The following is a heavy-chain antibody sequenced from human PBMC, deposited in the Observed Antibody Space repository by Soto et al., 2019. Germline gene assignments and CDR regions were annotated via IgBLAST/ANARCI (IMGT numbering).Heavy chain of an antibody. CDR1: GFTFTRSA. CDR3: AADRFYYYDSSGFLFDY. D-gene: IGHD3-22*01. CDR2: IVVGSGNT. V-gene: IGHV1-58*01. Sequence: SVKVSCKASGFTFTRSAVQCVLQSLLQRLEWIGWIVVGSGNTNYAQKFQERVTITRDMSTSTAYMELSSLRSEDTAVYYCAADRFYYYDSSGFLFDYWGQGTLVTVSS. J-gene: IGHJ4*02.